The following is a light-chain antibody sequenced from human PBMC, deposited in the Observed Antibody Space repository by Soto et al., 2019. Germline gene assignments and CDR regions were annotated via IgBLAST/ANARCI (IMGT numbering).Light chain of an antibody. CDR1: KGISNY. J-gene: IGKJ3*01. CDR3: QKYNIDLFT. V-gene: IGKV1-27*01. CDR2: GAS. Sequence: DIQMTQSPSSLSASVGDTVTVTCRSSKGISNYLAWYQQKPGKVPKLLIYGASTLQSGVPSRFSGSGSGTDCTLTICSLQPEDVATYYFQKYNIDLFTFVPGTKVDI.